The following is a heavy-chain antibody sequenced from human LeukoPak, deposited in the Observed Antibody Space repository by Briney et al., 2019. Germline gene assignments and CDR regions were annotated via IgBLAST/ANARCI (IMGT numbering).Heavy chain of an antibody. CDR1: GFTLGDYA. CDR2: IRSKAYGGTT. D-gene: IGHD3-3*01. CDR3: TREITIFGVVIHDAFDI. J-gene: IGHJ3*02. Sequence: GGSLRLSCTASGFTLGDYAMSWVRQAPGKGLEWVGFIRSKAYGGTTEYAASVKGRFTISRDDSKSIAYLQMNSLKTEDTAVYYCTREITIFGVVIHDAFDIWGQGTMVTVSS. V-gene: IGHV3-49*04.